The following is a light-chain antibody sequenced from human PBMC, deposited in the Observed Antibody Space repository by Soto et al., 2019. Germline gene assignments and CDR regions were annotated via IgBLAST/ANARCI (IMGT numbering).Light chain of an antibody. CDR3: GTWDSSLSGEV. CDR1: NSNIETNY. Sequence: QSVLTQPPSVSAAPGQKVTISCSGSNSNIETNYVSWYQHIPGTAPKLLIYDNNKRPSEIPDRFSGSKSVTSATLGITGLQTGDEADYYCGTWDSSLSGEVLGGGTKVTVL. V-gene: IGLV1-51*01. CDR2: DNN. J-gene: IGLJ3*02.